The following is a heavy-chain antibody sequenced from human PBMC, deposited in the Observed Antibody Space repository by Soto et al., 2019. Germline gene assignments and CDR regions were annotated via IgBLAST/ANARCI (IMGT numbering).Heavy chain of an antibody. V-gene: IGHV3-23*01. Sequence: GGSLRLSCAVSGFTFSSYDMNWVRQAPGKGLEWVSGISGSGGSTHYADSVKGRFTIARDNSKNTLYLQMNSLRAEDTAVYYCAREPLERSNRVDYWGQGTLVTVSS. J-gene: IGHJ4*02. D-gene: IGHD7-27*01. CDR1: GFTFSSYD. CDR2: ISGSGGST. CDR3: AREPLERSNRVDY.